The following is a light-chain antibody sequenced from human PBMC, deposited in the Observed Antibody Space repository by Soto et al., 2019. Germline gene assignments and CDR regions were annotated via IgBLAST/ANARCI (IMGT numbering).Light chain of an antibody. V-gene: IGKV3-20*01. CDR3: QQYCSSL. Sequence: EIVLTQSPGTLSLSPGERATLSCRASQSVSSSYLAWYQQKPGQAPRLLIYGASSRATGIPDRFSGSGSGTEFTHTISRLEPEDFAVYYCQQYCSSLFGQGTRLEIK. CDR1: QSVSSSY. CDR2: GAS. J-gene: IGKJ5*01.